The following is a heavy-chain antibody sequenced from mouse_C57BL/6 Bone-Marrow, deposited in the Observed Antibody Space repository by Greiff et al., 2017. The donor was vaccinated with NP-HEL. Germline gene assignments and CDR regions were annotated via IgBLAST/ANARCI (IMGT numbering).Heavy chain of an antibody. CDR3: ARYLMTTGVDYYAMDY. V-gene: IGHV1-81*01. J-gene: IGHJ4*01. D-gene: IGHD1-1*01. CDR2: IYPRSGNT. Sequence: VQLQQSGAELARPGASVKLSCKASGYTFTSYGISWVKQRPGQGLEWIGEIYPRSGNTYYNEKFKGKATLTAAKSSSTAYMELRSLTSEDSAVYFCARYLMTTGVDYYAMDYWGQGTSVTVAS. CDR1: GYTFTSYG.